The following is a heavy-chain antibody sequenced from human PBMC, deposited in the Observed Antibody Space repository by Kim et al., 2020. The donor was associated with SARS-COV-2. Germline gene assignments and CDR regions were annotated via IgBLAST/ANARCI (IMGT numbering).Heavy chain of an antibody. CDR2: IWYDGSNK. CDR1: RFTFSNYG. J-gene: IGHJ4*02. Sequence: GGSLRLSCAASRFTFSNYGMHWLRQAPGKGLEWVAVIWYDGSNKDYADSVKGRFTISRDNSKNTLYLQMNSLRDEDTAVYYCAKDFVGGPGTEYWGQGTLVTVSS. CDR3: AKDFVGGPGTEY. D-gene: IGHD3-10*01. V-gene: IGHV3-33*06.